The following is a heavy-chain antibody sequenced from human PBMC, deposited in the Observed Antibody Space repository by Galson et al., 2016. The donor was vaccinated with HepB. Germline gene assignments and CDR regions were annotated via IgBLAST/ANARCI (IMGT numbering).Heavy chain of an antibody. CDR2: ISHDGSNQ. Sequence: SLRLSCAASGFTFRSYGIHWVRQAPGRGLEWVSIISHDGSNQYYADSVKGRFTISRDNSKNMLYLQMSSLRAEETAVYYCAKVGRHYYGMDVWGQGTTVTVSS. CDR3: AKVGRHYYGMDV. V-gene: IGHV3-30*18. CDR1: GFTFRSYG. J-gene: IGHJ6*02.